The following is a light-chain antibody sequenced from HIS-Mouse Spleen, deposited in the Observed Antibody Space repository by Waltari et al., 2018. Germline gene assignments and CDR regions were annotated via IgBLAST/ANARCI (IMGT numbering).Light chain of an antibody. Sequence: DIQMTQSPSTLSASVGDRVTITCRGSQSISSWLALYQQKPGKAPKLLIYKASSLESGVPSRFSGSGSGTEFTLTISSLQPDDFATYYCQQYNSYLLTFGGGTKVEIK. CDR1: QSISSW. CDR2: KAS. CDR3: QQYNSYLLT. J-gene: IGKJ4*01. V-gene: IGKV1-5*03.